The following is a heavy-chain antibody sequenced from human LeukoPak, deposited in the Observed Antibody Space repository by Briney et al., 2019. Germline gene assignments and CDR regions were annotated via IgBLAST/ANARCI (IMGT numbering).Heavy chain of an antibody. CDR1: GFTFTSSA. Sequence: ASVKVSCKASGFTFTSSAMQWVRQARGHRLDWIGWIVVGSGNTNYAQKFQERVTITRDMSTSTAYMELSSLRSEDTAVYYCAAGWVCSGGSCYYYFDYWGQGTLVTVSS. J-gene: IGHJ4*02. D-gene: IGHD2-15*01. CDR2: IVVGSGNT. CDR3: AAGWVCSGGSCYYYFDY. V-gene: IGHV1-58*02.